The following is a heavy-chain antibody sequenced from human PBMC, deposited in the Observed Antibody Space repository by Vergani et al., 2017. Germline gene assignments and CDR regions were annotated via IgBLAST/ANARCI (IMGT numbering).Heavy chain of an antibody. CDR2: INHSGST. CDR1: GGSFSGYY. J-gene: IGHJ5*02. D-gene: IGHD3-3*01. CDR3: ASGTYDFWSGHVRFDP. Sequence: QVQLQQWGAGLLKPSETLSLTCAVYGGSFSGYYWSWIRQPPGKGLEWIGEINHSGSTNNNPSLKSRVTISVDTSKNQFSLKMSSVTAADTAVYYCASGTYDFWSGHVRFDPWGQGTLVTVSS. V-gene: IGHV4-34*01.